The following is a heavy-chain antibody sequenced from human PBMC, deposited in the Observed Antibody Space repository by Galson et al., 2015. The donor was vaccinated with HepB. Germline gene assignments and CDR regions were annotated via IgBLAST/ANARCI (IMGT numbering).Heavy chain of an antibody. D-gene: IGHD1-20*01. Sequence: SVKVSCKASGGTFSSYAISWVRQAPGQGLEWMGGIIPIFGTANYAQKFQGRVTITADESTSTAYMELSSLRSEDTAVYYCASSVYNWNAVGKPDYYYYGMDVWGQGTTVTVSS. CDR1: GGTFSSYA. J-gene: IGHJ6*02. V-gene: IGHV1-69*13. CDR3: ASSVYNWNAVGKPDYYYYGMDV. CDR2: IIPIFGTA.